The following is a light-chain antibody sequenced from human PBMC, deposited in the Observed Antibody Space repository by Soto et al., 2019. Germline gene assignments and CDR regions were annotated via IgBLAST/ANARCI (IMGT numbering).Light chain of an antibody. CDR3: SSYAGSNKGYV. CDR1: SSDVEGYKY. Sequence: QSALTQPPSASGSPGQSVTISCTGTSSDVEGYKYVSWYQQQPGKAPKHMSNEVTKRPSGVPDRFSGSKSGNTASLTVSGLQAEDEADYYCSSYAGSNKGYVFGTGPKVTVL. J-gene: IGLJ1*01. V-gene: IGLV2-8*01. CDR2: EVT.